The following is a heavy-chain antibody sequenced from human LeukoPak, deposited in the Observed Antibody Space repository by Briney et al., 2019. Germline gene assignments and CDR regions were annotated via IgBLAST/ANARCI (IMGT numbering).Heavy chain of an antibody. V-gene: IGHV3-33*06. J-gene: IGHJ4*02. CDR1: GFTFSSYG. CDR2: IWYDGSNK. CDR3: AKDGSGWLDY. D-gene: IGHD6-19*01. Sequence: GGSLRLSCAASGFTFSSYGMHWVRQAPGKGLEWVAVIWYDGSNKYYADSVKGRFTIPRDNSKNTLYLQMNSLRAEDTAVYYCAKDGSGWLDYWGQGTLVTVSS.